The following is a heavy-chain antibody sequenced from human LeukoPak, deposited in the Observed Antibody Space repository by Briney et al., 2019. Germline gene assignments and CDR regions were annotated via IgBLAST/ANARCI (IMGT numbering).Heavy chain of an antibody. J-gene: IGHJ3*02. CDR2: IYYSGNT. Sequence: SETLSLTCTVSGGSISYYYWSWIRQPPGKGLEWIGYIYYSGNTNYNPSLKSRVTISVDTSNSQFSLNLSSVTAADTAVFYCARVSYGDNHFDIWGRGTMVTVSS. CDR3: ARVSYGDNHFDI. CDR1: GGSISYYY. V-gene: IGHV4-59*01. D-gene: IGHD4-23*01.